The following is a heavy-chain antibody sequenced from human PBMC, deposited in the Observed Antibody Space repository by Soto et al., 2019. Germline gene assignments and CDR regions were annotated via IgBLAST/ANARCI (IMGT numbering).Heavy chain of an antibody. CDR3: AKDKVGYYDFWSGYYTGYYYYGMDV. J-gene: IGHJ6*02. V-gene: IGHV3-30*18. CDR1: GFTFSSYG. Sequence: QVQLVESGGGVVQPGRSLRLSCAASGFTFSSYGMHWVRQAPGKGLEWVAVISYDGSNKYYADSVKGRFTISRDNFKNTLYLQMNSLRAEDTAVYYCAKDKVGYYDFWSGYYTGYYYYGMDVWGQGTTVTVSS. CDR2: ISYDGSNK. D-gene: IGHD3-3*01.